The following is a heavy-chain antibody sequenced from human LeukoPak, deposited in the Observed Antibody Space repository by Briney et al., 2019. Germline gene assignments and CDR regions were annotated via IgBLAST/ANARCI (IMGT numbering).Heavy chain of an antibody. V-gene: IGHV4-34*01. CDR1: GFTFSSYS. J-gene: IGHJ4*02. CDR2: INHSGST. D-gene: IGHD4-17*01. Sequence: GSLRLSCAASGFTFSSYSMNWVRQPPGEGLEWIGEINHSGSTNYNPSLKSRVTISVDTSKNQFSLKLSSVTAADTAVYYCARGLRYGPSDYWGQGTLVTVSS. CDR3: ARGLRYGPSDY.